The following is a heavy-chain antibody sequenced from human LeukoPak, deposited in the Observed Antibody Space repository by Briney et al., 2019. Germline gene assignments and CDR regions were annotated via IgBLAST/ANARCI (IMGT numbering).Heavy chain of an antibody. V-gene: IGHV1-18*01. CDR1: GYTFTSYG. D-gene: IGHD7-27*01. J-gene: IGHJ4*02. Sequence: SVKVSCKASGYTFTSYGISWVRQAPGQGLEWLGWISTYNGNTHYAQKLQGRVTTTTDTSTTTAYMELRSLRSDDTAVYYCARDYRTGFDYWGQGTLVTVSS. CDR2: ISTYNGNT. CDR3: ARDYRTGFDY.